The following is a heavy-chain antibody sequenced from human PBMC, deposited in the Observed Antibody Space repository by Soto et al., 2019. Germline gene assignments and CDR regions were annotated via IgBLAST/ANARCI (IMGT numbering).Heavy chain of an antibody. CDR1: GFTFTNYA. J-gene: IGHJ4*02. CDR2: ISGGGSIT. CDR3: AKTIRGGYSSSWYYFDY. D-gene: IGHD6-13*01. Sequence: EVQLLESGGDLVQPGGSLRLSCAASGFTFTNYAMTWVRQAPGKGLEWVSTISGGGSITYYADSQKGRFTISRDNSKNTLYLQINSLRAEDTAVYYCAKTIRGGYSSSWYYFDYWGQGTLVTVSS. V-gene: IGHV3-23*01.